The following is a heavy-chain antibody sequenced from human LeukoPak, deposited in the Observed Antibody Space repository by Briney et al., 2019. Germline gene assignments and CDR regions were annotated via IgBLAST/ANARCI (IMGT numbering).Heavy chain of an antibody. CDR2: INHSGST. D-gene: IGHD6-19*01. V-gene: IGHV4-39*07. CDR3: ARVSALGAVAGFRGRWFDP. J-gene: IGHJ5*02. Sequence: SQTLSLTCTVSGGSISSGGYYWGWIRQPPGKGLEWIGEINHSGSTNYNPSLKSRVTISVDTSKNQFSLKLSSVTAADTAVYYCARVSALGAVAGFRGRWFDPWGQGTLVTVSS. CDR1: GGSISSGGYY.